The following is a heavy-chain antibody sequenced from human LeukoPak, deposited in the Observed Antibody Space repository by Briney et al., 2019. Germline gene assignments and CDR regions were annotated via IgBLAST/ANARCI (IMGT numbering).Heavy chain of an antibody. CDR3: ARDPPVVPAGAPGDDAFDI. CDR2: ISSSSSYI. CDR1: GFTFSSYS. V-gene: IGHV3-21*01. J-gene: IGHJ3*02. D-gene: IGHD2-2*01. Sequence: PGGSLRLSCAASGFTFSSYSMNWVRQAPGKGLEWVSSISSSSSYIYYADSVKGRFTISRDNAKNSLYLQMNSLRAEDTAVYYCARDPPVVPAGAPGDDAFDIWGQGTMVTVSS.